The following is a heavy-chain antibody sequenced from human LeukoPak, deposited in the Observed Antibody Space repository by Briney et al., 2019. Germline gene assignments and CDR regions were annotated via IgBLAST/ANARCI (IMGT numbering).Heavy chain of an antibody. CDR2: ISGSGSTM. J-gene: IGHJ3*02. CDR3: ARDRLGGHDASDI. Sequence: PGGSLRLFCAASGFTFSDYYMSWIRQAPGKGLEWVSYISGSGSTMYYADSVKGRFTISRDNAKNSLYLQVNSLRAEDTAVYFCARDRLGGHDASDIWGQGTTVTVSS. V-gene: IGHV3-11*01. CDR1: GFTFSDYY. D-gene: IGHD3-16*01.